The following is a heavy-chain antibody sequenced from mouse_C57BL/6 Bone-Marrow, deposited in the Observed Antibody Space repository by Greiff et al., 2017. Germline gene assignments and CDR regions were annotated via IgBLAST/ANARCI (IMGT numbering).Heavy chain of an antibody. CDR1: GFTFSDYY. CDR2: ISNGGGST. Sequence: EVQGVESGGGLVQPGGSLKLSCAASGFTFSDYYLYWVRQTPEKRLEWVAYISNGGGSTYYPDTVKGRITISRDNAKNTLYLQMSRLKSEDTAMYYCARRGDPYYFDDWGQGTTLTVSS. V-gene: IGHV5-12*01. D-gene: IGHD2-13*01. CDR3: ARRGDPYYFDD. J-gene: IGHJ2*01.